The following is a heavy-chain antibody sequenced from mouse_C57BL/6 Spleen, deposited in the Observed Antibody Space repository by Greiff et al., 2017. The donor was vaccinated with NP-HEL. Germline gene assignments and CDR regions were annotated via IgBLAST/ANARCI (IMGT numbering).Heavy chain of an antibody. Sequence: EVQLQESGPGLVKPSQSLSLTCSVTGYSITSGYYWNWIRQFPGNKLEWMGYISYDGSNNYNPSLKNRISITRDTSKNQFFLKLNSVTTEDTATYYCAREKATVVATVDYWGQGTTLTVSS. CDR2: ISYDGSN. CDR1: GYSITSGYY. D-gene: IGHD1-1*01. V-gene: IGHV3-6*01. CDR3: AREKATVVATVDY. J-gene: IGHJ2*01.